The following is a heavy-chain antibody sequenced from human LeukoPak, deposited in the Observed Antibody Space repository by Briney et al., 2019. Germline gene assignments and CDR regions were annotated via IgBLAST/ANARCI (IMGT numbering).Heavy chain of an antibody. Sequence: ASVKVSCKASGYTFTGYYMHWVRQAPGQGLEWMGWINPNSGGTSYAQKFQGWVTMTRDTSISTAYMELSRLRSDDTAVYYCARGGYYDFWKFDPWGQGTLVTVSS. CDR2: INPNSGGT. J-gene: IGHJ5*02. CDR3: ARGGYYDFWKFDP. D-gene: IGHD3-3*01. CDR1: GYTFTGYY. V-gene: IGHV1-2*04.